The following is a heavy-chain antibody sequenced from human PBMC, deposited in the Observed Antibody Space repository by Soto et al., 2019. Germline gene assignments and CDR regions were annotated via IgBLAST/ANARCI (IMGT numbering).Heavy chain of an antibody. Sequence: QVQLVESGGGVVQPGRSLRLSCAASGFTFSSYAMHWVRQAPGKGLEWVAVISYDGSNKYYADSVKGRFTISRDNSKNPLYLQMNSLRAEDTAVYYCASGVNWFDPWGQGTLVTVSS. V-gene: IGHV3-30-3*01. CDR2: ISYDGSNK. J-gene: IGHJ5*02. D-gene: IGHD3-3*01. CDR1: GFTFSSYA. CDR3: ASGVNWFDP.